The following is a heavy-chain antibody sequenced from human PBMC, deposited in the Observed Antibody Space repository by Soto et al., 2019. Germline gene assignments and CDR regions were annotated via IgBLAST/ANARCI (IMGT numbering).Heavy chain of an antibody. V-gene: IGHV3-74*01. J-gene: IGHJ4*02. CDR2: ITRDGSST. Sequence: EVQLVESGGGLVQPGGSLRLSCAASGFSLSDYWMHWVRQAPGEGLVWLSRITRDGSSTNYADSVKGRFTISRDNAKNTLYLQVNSLRGEDTAVYYCAKWANGYYYLDYWGQGTLVTVSS. D-gene: IGHD5-18*01. CDR1: GFSLSDYW. CDR3: AKWANGYYYLDY.